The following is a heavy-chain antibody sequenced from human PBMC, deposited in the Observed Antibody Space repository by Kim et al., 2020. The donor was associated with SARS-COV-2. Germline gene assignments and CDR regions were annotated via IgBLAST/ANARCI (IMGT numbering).Heavy chain of an antibody. CDR2: ISYDGSNK. D-gene: IGHD4-17*01. V-gene: IGHV3-30*04. J-gene: IGHJ4*02. CDR3: ARDQRPFYTVTTSPFDY. Sequence: GGSLRLSCAASGFTFSSYAMHWVRQAPGKGLEWVAVISYDGSNKYYVDSVKGRFTISRDNSKNTLYLQMNSLRAEDTAVYYCARDQRPFYTVTTSPFDYWGQGTLVTVSS. CDR1: GFTFSSYA.